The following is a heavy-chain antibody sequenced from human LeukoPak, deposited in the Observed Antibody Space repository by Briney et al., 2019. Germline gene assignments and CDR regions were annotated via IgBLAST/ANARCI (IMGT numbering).Heavy chain of an antibody. CDR2: IYYSGST. J-gene: IGHJ6*02. V-gene: IGHV4-59*01. Sequence: SETLSLTCTVSGGSISSYYWSWIRQPPGKGLEWIRYIYYSGSTNYNPSLKSRVTISVDTSKNQFSLKLSSVTAADTAVYYCARDRNYYGSGRRGMDVWGQGTTVTVSS. D-gene: IGHD3-10*01. CDR3: ARDRNYYGSGRRGMDV. CDR1: GGSISSYY.